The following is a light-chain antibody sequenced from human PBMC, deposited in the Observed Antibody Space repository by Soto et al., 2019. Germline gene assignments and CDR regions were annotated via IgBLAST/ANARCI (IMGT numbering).Light chain of an antibody. CDR2: DVS. Sequence: QSVLTQPASVSGSPGQSITISCTGTSSDVGGYDYVSWYQHHPGKAPKLMIYDVSNRPSGVSNRFSGSKSGNTASLTISGLQAEDEADYYRSSYTSSSLYVFGTGTKVTVL. J-gene: IGLJ1*01. CDR3: SSYTSSSLYV. CDR1: SSDVGGYDY. V-gene: IGLV2-14*03.